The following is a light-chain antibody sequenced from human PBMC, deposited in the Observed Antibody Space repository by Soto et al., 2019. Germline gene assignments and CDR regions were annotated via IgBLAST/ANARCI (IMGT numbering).Light chain of an antibody. CDR1: SSNIGAGHD. V-gene: IGLV1-40*01. J-gene: IGLJ3*02. CDR3: QSYDTSLSGWV. CDR2: GNT. Sequence: QSVLTQPPSVSGAPGQIITISCTGSSSNIGAGHDVHWYQQRPGTAPKLLIYGNTNRPSGVPDRFAASKSGTSASLAITGLQAEDEADYYCQSYDTSLSGWVFGGGTKLTVL.